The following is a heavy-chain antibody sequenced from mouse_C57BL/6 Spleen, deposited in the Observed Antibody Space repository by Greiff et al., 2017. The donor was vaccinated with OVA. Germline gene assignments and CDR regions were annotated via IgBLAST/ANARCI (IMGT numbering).Heavy chain of an antibody. CDR3: ARTPYDYDGVFDY. Sequence: EVQLQESGPGLVKPSQSLSLTCSVTGYSITSGYYWNWIRQFPGNKLEWMGYISYDGSNNYNPSLKNRIHITRDTSKNQFFLKLNSVTTEATATYYWARTPYDYDGVFDYWGQGTTLTVSS. D-gene: IGHD2-4*01. V-gene: IGHV3-6*01. CDR2: ISYDGSN. CDR1: GYSITSGYY. J-gene: IGHJ2*01.